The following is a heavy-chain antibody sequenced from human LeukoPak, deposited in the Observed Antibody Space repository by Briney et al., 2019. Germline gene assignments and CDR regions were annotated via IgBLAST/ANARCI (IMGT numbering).Heavy chain of an antibody. V-gene: IGHV3-48*03. J-gene: IGHJ6*03. D-gene: IGHD6-13*01. CDR1: GFTFSSFE. Sequence: GGSLRLSCAASGFTFSSFEMNWVRQAPGRGLEWLSHISTSGGTKYYADSVKGRFTISRDNAENSVYLQMSGLTAEDTGLYYCARDATTAVGWVYMDVWGKGTTVTISS. CDR3: ARDATTAVGWVYMDV. CDR2: ISTSGGTK.